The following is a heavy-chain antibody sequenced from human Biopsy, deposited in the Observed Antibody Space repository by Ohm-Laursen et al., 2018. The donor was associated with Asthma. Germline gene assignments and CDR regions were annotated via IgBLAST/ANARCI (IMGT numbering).Heavy chain of an antibody. D-gene: IGHD4-17*01. V-gene: IGHV1-24*01. CDR2: HDHEEGGT. CDR1: GYSLTDLS. J-gene: IGHJ4*02. Sequence: SVKVSCKISGYSLTDLSMHWVRQAPGQGLEWMGGHDHEEGGTVSARRFQGRVTMTEDTSTDTAYMELSSLSSDDPAVYYCASDFPKDYVRCNFQFWGQGTLVTVSS. CDR3: ASDFPKDYVRCNFQF.